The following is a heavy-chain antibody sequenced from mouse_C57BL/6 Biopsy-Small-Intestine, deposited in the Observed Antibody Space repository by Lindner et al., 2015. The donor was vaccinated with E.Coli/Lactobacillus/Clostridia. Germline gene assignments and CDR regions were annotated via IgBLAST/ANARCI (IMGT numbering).Heavy chain of an antibody. CDR1: GYTFTGYY. CDR2: INPNSGGT. J-gene: IGHJ3*01. Sequence: SVKVSCKASGYTFTGYYIHWVRQAPGQGLEWMGWINPNSGGTSYAQKFQGWVTMTRDTSITTAYMDLSSLKSDDTAVYYCARMKGYCSNTKCFLDALDIWGQGTMVTVSS. D-gene: IGHD1-1*01. CDR3: ARMKGYCSNTKCFLDALDI. V-gene: IGHV1-22*01.